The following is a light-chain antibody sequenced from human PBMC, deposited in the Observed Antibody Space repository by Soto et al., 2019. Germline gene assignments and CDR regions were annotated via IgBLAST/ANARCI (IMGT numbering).Light chain of an antibody. V-gene: IGKV3-20*01. CDR3: QHYRTS. CDR1: QSVSSSY. Sequence: EIVLTQSPGTLSLSPGERATLSCRASQSVSSSYLAWYQQKPGQPPRLLIYGASSRATGIPDRLSGGGTGTYFTHTISRQERGDYAVYYCQHYRTSFGGGTKVEIK. J-gene: IGKJ4*01. CDR2: GAS.